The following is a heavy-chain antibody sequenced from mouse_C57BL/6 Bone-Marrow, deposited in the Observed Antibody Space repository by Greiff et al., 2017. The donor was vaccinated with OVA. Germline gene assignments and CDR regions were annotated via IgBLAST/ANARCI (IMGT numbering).Heavy chain of an antibody. CDR1: GYTFTSYW. CDR2: INPSNGGT. CDR3: SRDSSGYVGAHAMDY. V-gene: IGHV1-53*01. J-gene: IGHJ4*01. Sequence: QVQLQQPGTELVKPGASVKLSCKASGYTFTSYWMHWVKQRPGQGLEWIGNINPSNGGTNYNEKFKSKATLTVDKSSSTAYMQLSSLTSEDSAVYYCSRDSSGYVGAHAMDYWGQGTSVTVSS. D-gene: IGHD3-2*02.